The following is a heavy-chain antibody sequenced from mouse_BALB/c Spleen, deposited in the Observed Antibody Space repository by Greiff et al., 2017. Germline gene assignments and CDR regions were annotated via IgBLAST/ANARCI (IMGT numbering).Heavy chain of an antibody. D-gene: IGHD2-4*01. CDR2: ISSGSSTI. V-gene: IGHV5-17*02. CDR3: ARGLSTMITCYALDY. J-gene: IGHJ4*01. Sequence: EVMLVESGGGLVQPGGSRKLSCAASGFTFSSFGMHWVRQAPEKGLEWVAYISSGSSTIYYADTVKGRFTISRDNPKNTQFLQMTSLRSEDTAMYYCARGLSTMITCYALDYWGQGTSVTGSS. CDR1: GFTFSSFG.